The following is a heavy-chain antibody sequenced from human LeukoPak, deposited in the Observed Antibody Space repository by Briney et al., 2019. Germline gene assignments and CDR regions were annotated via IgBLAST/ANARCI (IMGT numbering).Heavy chain of an antibody. Sequence: GGSLRLSCAASGFTFNRYWMSWVRQAPGKGLEWVSAISGSGGSTYYADSVKGRFTISRDNSKNTLYLQMNSLRAEDTAVYYCAKDYCSSTSCYHTAEGYYFDYWGQGTLVTVSS. CDR1: GFTFNRYW. CDR3: AKDYCSSTSCYHTAEGYYFDY. D-gene: IGHD2-2*01. V-gene: IGHV3-23*01. J-gene: IGHJ4*02. CDR2: ISGSGGST.